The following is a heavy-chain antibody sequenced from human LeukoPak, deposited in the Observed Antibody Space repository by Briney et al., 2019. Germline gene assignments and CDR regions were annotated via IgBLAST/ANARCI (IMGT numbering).Heavy chain of an antibody. D-gene: IGHD1-26*01. J-gene: IGHJ4*02. CDR1: GGSVSSGSYY. Sequence: PSETLSLTCTVSGGSVSSGSYYWSWIRQLPGKGLEWIGYIYYSGSTNYNPSLKSRVTISVDTSKNQFSLKLSSVTAADTAVYYCARVWGSYPFDYWGQGTLVTVSS. CDR3: ARVWGSYPFDY. V-gene: IGHV4-61*01. CDR2: IYYSGST.